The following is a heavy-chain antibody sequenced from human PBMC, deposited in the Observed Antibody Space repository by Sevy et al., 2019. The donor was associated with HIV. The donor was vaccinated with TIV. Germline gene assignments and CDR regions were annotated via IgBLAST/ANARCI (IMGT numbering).Heavy chain of an antibody. CDR3: AGAAPGYYYAMDV. CDR1: GGSISSYY. J-gene: IGHJ6*02. CDR2: LYYNGRT. Sequence: SETLSLTCTVSGGSISSYYWTWIRQSPGKGLECIGYLYYNGRTIYNPSLTSRVTISVDTSKNQFSLKLSSVTAADTAVYYCAGAAPGYYYAMDVWGQGTTVTVSS. D-gene: IGHD6-13*01. V-gene: IGHV4-59*01.